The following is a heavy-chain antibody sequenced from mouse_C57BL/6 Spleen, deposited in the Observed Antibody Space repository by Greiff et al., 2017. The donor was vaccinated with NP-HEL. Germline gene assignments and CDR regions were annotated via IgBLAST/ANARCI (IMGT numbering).Heavy chain of an antibody. CDR1: GFTFSSYA. V-gene: IGHV5-4*01. CDR2: ISDGGSYT. J-gene: IGHJ2*01. Sequence: EVHLVESGGGLVKPGGSLKLSCAASGFTFSSYAMSWVRQTPEKRLEWVATISDGGSYTYYPDNVKGRFTISRDNAKNNLYLQMSHLKSEDTAMYYCASNPGYGSSYFGYWGQSATLTVSS. D-gene: IGHD1-1*01. CDR3: ASNPGYGSSYFGY.